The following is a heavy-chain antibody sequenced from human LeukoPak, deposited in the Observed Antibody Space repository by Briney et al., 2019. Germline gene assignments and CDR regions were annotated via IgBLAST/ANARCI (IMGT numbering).Heavy chain of an antibody. J-gene: IGHJ4*02. Sequence: KTSETLSLTCAVYGGSFSGYYWSWIRQPPGKGLEWIGEINHSGSTNYNPSLKSRVTISVDTSKNQFSLKLSSVTAADTAVYYCAGTSIAAPIYYFDYWGQGTLVTVSS. D-gene: IGHD6-6*01. CDR3: AGTSIAAPIYYFDY. CDR1: GGSFSGYY. V-gene: IGHV4-34*01. CDR2: INHSGST.